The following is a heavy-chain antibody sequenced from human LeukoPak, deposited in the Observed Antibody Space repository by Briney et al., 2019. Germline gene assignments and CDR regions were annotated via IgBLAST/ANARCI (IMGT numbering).Heavy chain of an antibody. V-gene: IGHV3-21*05. J-gene: IGHJ4*02. CDR3: ARDTFQPGLIDS. Sequence: GGSLRLSCAASGFTFSCYAMSWVRQAPGKGLEWVSYINTDSSDIHCADSVKGRFTISRDNARNTLYLQLSSLRAEDSAVYYCARDTFQPGLIDSWGQGTLVTVSS. CDR1: GFTFSCYA. D-gene: IGHD2-2*01. CDR2: INTDSSDI.